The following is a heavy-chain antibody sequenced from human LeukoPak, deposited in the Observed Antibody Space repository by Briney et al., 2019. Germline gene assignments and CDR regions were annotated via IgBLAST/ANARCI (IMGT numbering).Heavy chain of an antibody. Sequence: ASVKVSCKASGGTFSSYTISWVRQAPGQGLEWMGRIIPILGIANYAQKFQGRVTITADKSTSTAYMELSRLRSEDTAVYYCARVSPDGYFDYWGQGALVTVSS. D-gene: IGHD2/OR15-2a*01. V-gene: IGHV1-69*02. CDR3: ARVSPDGYFDY. CDR2: IIPILGIA. CDR1: GGTFSSYT. J-gene: IGHJ4*02.